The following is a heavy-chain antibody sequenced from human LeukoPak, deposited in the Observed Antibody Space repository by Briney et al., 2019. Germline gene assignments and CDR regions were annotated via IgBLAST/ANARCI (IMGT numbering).Heavy chain of an antibody. CDR2: INPSGGST. J-gene: IGHJ4*02. Sequence: ASVKVSCKTSGYTFTIYYMHWVRQPPGQGLEWMGIINPSGGSTSYAQKFQGRVTMTRDTSTSTDYMQLSSLRSEDTAVYYCARSHSYYYDSSGYYSDYWGQGTLVTVSS. CDR3: ARSHSYYYDSSGYYSDY. D-gene: IGHD3-22*01. CDR1: GYTFTIYY. V-gene: IGHV1-46*01.